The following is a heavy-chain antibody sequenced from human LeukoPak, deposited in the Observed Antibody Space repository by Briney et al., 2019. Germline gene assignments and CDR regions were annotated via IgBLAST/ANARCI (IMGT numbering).Heavy chain of an antibody. CDR1: GGTFSSYA. CDR3: ARVTYYYDSSGYYPVYYYYYMDV. D-gene: IGHD3-22*01. J-gene: IGHJ6*03. CDR2: IIPIFGTA. Sequence: ASVKVSCKASGGTFSSYAISWVRQAPGQGLEWMGGIIPIFGTANYAQKFQGRVTITADESTSTAYMELSSLRSEDTAVYYCARVTYYYDSSGYYPVYYYYYMDVWGKGTTVTISS. V-gene: IGHV1-69*01.